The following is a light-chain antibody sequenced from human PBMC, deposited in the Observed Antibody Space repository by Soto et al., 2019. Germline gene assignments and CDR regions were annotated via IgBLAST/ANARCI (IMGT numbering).Light chain of an antibody. Sequence: DIQMTQSPSTLSASVGDRVTITCRASQNINNWLAWHQQKPGKAPKLLIQKASNLESGVPSRFSGSGSGTELTLTINSLQPDDSATYYCQQYKSYRAFGQGTKVDIK. J-gene: IGKJ1*01. V-gene: IGKV1-5*03. CDR1: QNINNW. CDR2: KAS. CDR3: QQYKSYRA.